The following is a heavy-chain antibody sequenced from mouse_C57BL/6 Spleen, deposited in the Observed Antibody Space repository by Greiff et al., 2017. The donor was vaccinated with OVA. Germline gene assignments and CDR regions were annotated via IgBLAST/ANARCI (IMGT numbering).Heavy chain of an antibody. V-gene: IGHV2-2*01. J-gene: IGHJ4*01. CDR1: GFSLTSYG. CDR3: ARPYYYAMDY. CDR2: IWSGGST. Sequence: QVQLKESGPGLVQPSQSLSITCTVSGFSLTSYGVHWVRQSPGKGLEWLGVIWSGGSTAYNAAFISRLSISKDNSKSQVFFKMNSLQADDTAIYYCARPYYYAMDYWGQGTSVTVSS.